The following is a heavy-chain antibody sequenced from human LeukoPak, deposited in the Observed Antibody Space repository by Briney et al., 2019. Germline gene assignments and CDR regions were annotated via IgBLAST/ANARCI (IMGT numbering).Heavy chain of an antibody. Sequence: PGGSLRLSCAASGFTFSNHGMNWVRQAPGKGLEWVSGISPSGDITYYADSVKGRFIISRDNSKNTLYMQMNSLRAEDTAVYYCAKDPFNYYYDSNWFDPWGQGTLVAVSS. CDR3: AKDPFNYYYDSNWFDP. D-gene: IGHD3-10*01. J-gene: IGHJ5*02. CDR1: GFTFSNHG. V-gene: IGHV3-23*01. CDR2: ISPSGDIT.